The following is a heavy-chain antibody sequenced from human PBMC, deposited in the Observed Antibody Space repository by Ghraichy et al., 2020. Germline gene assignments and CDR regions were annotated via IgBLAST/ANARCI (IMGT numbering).Heavy chain of an antibody. CDR1: GGSINSGDFL. CDR2: IYSSGST. D-gene: IGHD3-10*01. CDR3: ARYHIVRGVLKY. J-gene: IGHJ4*02. Sequence: SETLSLTCTVSGGSINSGDFLFSWIRQPPGKGLEWIGYIYSSGSTYYNPSLKGRLTISLATAENQFSLQLSSVTAADTAMYFCARYHIVRGVLKYWGQGTLVTVSS. V-gene: IGHV4-30-4*01.